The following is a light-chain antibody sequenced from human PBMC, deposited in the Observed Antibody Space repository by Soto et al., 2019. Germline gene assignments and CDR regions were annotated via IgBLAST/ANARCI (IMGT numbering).Light chain of an antibody. CDR2: DVN. Sequence: QSALTQPASVSGSPGQSITISCTGTSSDVGGYNYVSWYQQLPGKASKLMIYDVNNRPSGVSNRFSGSKSGNTASLTISGLQAEDEADYYCSSYTGSSTFVFGTGTKLTVL. J-gene: IGLJ1*01. CDR1: SSDVGGYNY. CDR3: SSYTGSSTFV. V-gene: IGLV2-14*01.